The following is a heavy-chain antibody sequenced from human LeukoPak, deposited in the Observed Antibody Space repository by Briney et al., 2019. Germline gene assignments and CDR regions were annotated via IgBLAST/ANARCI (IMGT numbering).Heavy chain of an antibody. V-gene: IGHV4-4*02. D-gene: IGHD2/OR15-2a*01. CDR3: ARRELGIFYAFDI. Sequence: PSETLSLTCAVSGASISSHNWWWSWVRQPPGKGLEWIGEIYHSESTNYNPSLKSRVTISVDTSKNQFSLKLSSVTAADTAVYYCARRELGIFYAFDIWGQGTMVTVSS. J-gene: IGHJ3*02. CDR2: IYHSEST. CDR1: GASISSHNW.